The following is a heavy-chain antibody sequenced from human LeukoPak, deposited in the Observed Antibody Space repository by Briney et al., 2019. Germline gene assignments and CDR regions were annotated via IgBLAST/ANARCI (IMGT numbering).Heavy chain of an antibody. V-gene: IGHV1-18*01. CDR1: GYTFASSG. Sequence: ASVKVSCKAYGYTFASSGISWVRQAPGQGLEWMGWISVYNGNTNYAQKVQGRVTMTTDTSTSTAYMELRSLRSDDTAVYYCASGYSSSLHAFDIWGQGTMVTVSS. CDR2: ISVYNGNT. J-gene: IGHJ3*02. D-gene: IGHD6-19*01. CDR3: ASGYSSSLHAFDI.